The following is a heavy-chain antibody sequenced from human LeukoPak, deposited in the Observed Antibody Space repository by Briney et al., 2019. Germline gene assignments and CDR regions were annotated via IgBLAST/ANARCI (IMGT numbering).Heavy chain of an antibody. J-gene: IGHJ4*02. V-gene: IGHV3-21*01. CDR1: GFPFSSYS. CDR3: ASAYYYDSSGAVGQKKGHG. D-gene: IGHD3-22*01. Sequence: SGGSLRLSCAASGFPFSSYSMNWVRQAPGKGLEWVSSISTSSSYINYADSVKGRFTISRDNAKSSLYLQMNSLRAADTAVYYCASAYYYDSSGAVGQKKGHGWGQGTLVTVSS. CDR2: ISTSSSYI.